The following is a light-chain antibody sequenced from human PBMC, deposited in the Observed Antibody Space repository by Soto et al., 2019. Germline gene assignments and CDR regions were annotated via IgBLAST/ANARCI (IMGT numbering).Light chain of an antibody. J-gene: IGKJ2*01. V-gene: IGKV3-11*01. CDR3: QQRSNWPRT. CDR1: QSGSSS. CDR2: DAS. Sequence: EIVLTQSPATLSLSPGERATLSCRASQSGSSSLGWYQQIPGQAPRLLIYDASNRATGITARFSGSGSGTDFTLTISSLEPEDVAVYYCQQRSNWPRTFGQGTKLEIK.